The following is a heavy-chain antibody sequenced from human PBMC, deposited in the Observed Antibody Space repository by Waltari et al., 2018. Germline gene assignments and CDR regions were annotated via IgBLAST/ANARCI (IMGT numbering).Heavy chain of an antibody. CDR1: GFTFSSYG. V-gene: IGHV3-30*18. Sequence: QVQLVESGGGVVQPGRSLRLSCAASGFTFSSYGMHWVRPAPGKGLEWVAVRSYDGSNKYYADSVKGRFTISRDKSKNTLYLQMNSLRAEDTAVYYCAKDRDRGLGELSSSLDYWGQGTLVTVSS. CDR2: RSYDGSNK. J-gene: IGHJ4*02. D-gene: IGHD3-16*02. CDR3: AKDRDRGLGELSSSLDY.